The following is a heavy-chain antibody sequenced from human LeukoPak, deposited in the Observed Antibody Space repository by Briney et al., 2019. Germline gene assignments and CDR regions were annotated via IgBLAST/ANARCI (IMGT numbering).Heavy chain of an antibody. Sequence: ASVKVSCKASGYTFTGYFIHWVRQAPGQGLEWMGWINAESGETKYAQKFQGRVTMTRDTSISTAYMELRGLRFDDTATYYCARDWELRWSQGGLDHWGQGTLLAVSS. D-gene: IGHD3-10*01. CDR3: ARDWELRWSQGGLDH. V-gene: IGHV1-2*02. CDR1: GYTFTGYF. CDR2: INAESGET. J-gene: IGHJ4*02.